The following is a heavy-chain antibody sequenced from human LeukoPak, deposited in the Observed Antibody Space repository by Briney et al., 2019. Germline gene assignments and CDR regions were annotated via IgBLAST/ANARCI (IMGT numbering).Heavy chain of an antibody. V-gene: IGHV4-34*01. J-gene: IGHJ3*02. Sequence: PSETLSLTCAVYGGSFSGYYWSWIRQPPGKGLEWIGEINHSGSTNYNPSLKSRVTISVDTSKNQFSLKLSSVTAADTAVYYCARTARGDAFDIWGQGTTVTVSS. CDR3: ARTARGDAFDI. CDR2: INHSGST. CDR1: GGSFSGYY.